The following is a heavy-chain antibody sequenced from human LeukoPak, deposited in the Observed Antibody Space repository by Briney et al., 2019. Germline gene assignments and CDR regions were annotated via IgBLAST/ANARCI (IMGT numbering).Heavy chain of an antibody. D-gene: IGHD6-13*01. CDR1: GFTVSSSY. V-gene: IGHV3-53*01. J-gene: IGHJ4*02. Sequence: GGSLRLSCAASGFTVSSSYMNWVRQSPGKGLEWVSVIYSGGSTYYADSVRGRFTISRDNSKNTLDLQMNSLRAEDTAVYYCAKTRGYSSSWYGYWGQGIMVTVSS. CDR3: AKTRGYSSSWYGY. CDR2: IYSGGST.